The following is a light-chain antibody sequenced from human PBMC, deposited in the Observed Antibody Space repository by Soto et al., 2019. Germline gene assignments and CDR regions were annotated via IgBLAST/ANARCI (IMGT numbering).Light chain of an antibody. J-gene: IGKJ1*01. Sequence: EIVMTQSPATLSVSPGERATLSCRASQSVSSNLAWYQQKPGQAPRLLIYGASTRATGIPARFSGSGSGTEFTLPISSLQSEDCAVYYCQQYNNWPSWTFGQGTKVEIK. CDR1: QSVSSN. CDR3: QQYNNWPSWT. V-gene: IGKV3-15*01. CDR2: GAS.